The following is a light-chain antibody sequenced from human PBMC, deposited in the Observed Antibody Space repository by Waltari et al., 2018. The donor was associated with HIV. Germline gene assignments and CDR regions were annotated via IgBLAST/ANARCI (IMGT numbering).Light chain of an antibody. Sequence: EIVMTQSPATLSVSPGERVTLSCRASKTVSSSLAWYQQKPGQAPRLLIFGASARATGIPARFSGSGSGTEFALTISSLQSEDFAVYYCQQYNNWPYTFGQGTKLEIK. J-gene: IGKJ2*01. CDR2: GAS. CDR3: QQYNNWPYT. CDR1: KTVSSS. V-gene: IGKV3-15*01.